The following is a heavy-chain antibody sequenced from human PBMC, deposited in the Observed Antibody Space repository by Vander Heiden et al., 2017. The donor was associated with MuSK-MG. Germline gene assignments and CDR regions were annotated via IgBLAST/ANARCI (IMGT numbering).Heavy chain of an antibody. CDR2: VYFSGMT. Sequence: QLQLLESGPGLIRPSETLSLTCTVSGATIDRSNYYWAWIRQPPGKGLEWIGSVYFSGMTYHNPSRKNRVTISVDTSKNQVSLKLRSVTAADTAVYYCATRYCSGGSCYGIWLDPWGQGTRVSVSS. CDR1: GATIDRSNYY. CDR3: ATRYCSGGSCYGIWLDP. J-gene: IGHJ5*02. V-gene: IGHV4-39*01. D-gene: IGHD2-15*01.